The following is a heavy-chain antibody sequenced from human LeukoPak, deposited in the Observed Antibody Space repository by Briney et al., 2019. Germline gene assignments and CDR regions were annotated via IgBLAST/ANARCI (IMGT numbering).Heavy chain of an antibody. Sequence: PSETLSLTCTVSGGSISSYYCSWIRQPPGKGLEWIGYIYYSGSINYNPSLKSRVTISVDTSKNQFSLKLRSVTAADTAVYYCARTSWLQSSYYFDYWGQGTVVTVSA. V-gene: IGHV4-59*08. CDR1: GGSISSYY. CDR2: IYYSGSI. J-gene: IGHJ4*02. CDR3: ARTSWLQSSYYFDY. D-gene: IGHD5-24*01.